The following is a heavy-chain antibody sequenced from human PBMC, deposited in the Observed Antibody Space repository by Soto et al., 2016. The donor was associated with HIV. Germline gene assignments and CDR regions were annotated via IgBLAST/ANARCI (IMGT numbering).Heavy chain of an antibody. J-gene: IGHJ6*02. V-gene: IGHV3-11*05. CDR1: GFTLTDYS. Sequence: QVQLVESGGGLVKPGGSLTLSCAASGFTLTDYSMNWIRQAPGKGLEWISSIIYRDSDTYYLGSVKGRFIIPRDSAKNSVSLQMNSLRAEDTAVYYCARDPPPTYGSRYGMDVWGRGTTVTVSS. CDR2: IIYRDSDT. CDR3: ARDPPPTYGSRYGMDV. D-gene: IGHD6-13*01.